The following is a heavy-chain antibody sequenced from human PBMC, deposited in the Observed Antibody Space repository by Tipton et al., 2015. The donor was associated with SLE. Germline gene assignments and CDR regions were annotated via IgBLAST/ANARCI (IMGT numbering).Heavy chain of an antibody. CDR2: IFYSGSA. V-gene: IGHV4-31*03. Sequence: TLSLTCTVSGGSIRSGDYYWSWIRQHPGKGLEWIGYIFYSGSAYYNPSLKSRVAMSVDTSKNQFSLKLSSVTAADTAVYYCARDGGNGDYDYWGQGTLVTVSS. J-gene: IGHJ4*02. CDR3: ARDGGNGDYDY. CDR1: GGSIRSGDYY. D-gene: IGHD2-8*01.